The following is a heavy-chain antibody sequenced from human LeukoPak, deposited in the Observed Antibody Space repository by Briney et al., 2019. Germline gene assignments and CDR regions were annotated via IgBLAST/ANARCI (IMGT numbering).Heavy chain of an antibody. Sequence: PGGSLRLSCAASGFTFSDYGIHWVRQTPGKGLGWVAAISFDGSNKYYADSVRGRFTISRDNSINTLYVQMNSLRAEDTAVYYCARGGRDPYYYGMDVWGQGTTVTVSS. J-gene: IGHJ6*02. CDR1: GFTFSDYG. V-gene: IGHV3-30*03. CDR2: ISFDGSNK. CDR3: ARGGRDPYYYGMDV.